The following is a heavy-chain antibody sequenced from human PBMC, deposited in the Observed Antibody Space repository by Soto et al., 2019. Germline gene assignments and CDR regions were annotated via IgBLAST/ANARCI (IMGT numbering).Heavy chain of an antibody. D-gene: IGHD3-16*02. CDR3: ARNRFYNWGSYRPTWFDY. CDR2: IYYSGST. Sequence: PSETLSLTCTVSGGSISSGGYYWSWIRQHPGKGLEWIGYIYYSGSTYYNPSLKSRVTISVDTSKNQFSLKLSSVTAADTAVYYCARNRFYNWGSYRPTWFDYWGQGTLVSVSS. J-gene: IGHJ4*02. V-gene: IGHV4-31*03. CDR1: GGSISSGGYY.